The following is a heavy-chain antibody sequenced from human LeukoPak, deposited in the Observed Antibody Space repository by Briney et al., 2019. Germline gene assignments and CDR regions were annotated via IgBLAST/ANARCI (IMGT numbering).Heavy chain of an antibody. CDR1: GYTFNHLG. J-gene: IGHJ2*01. D-gene: IGHD6-13*01. CDR2: ISAYNGDT. Sequence: GASVKVSCKASGYTFNHLGITWVRQAPGQGLEWMGWISAYNGDTIYAQEFQGRVTLTTDTSSTTAYMELRSLRFDDTAIYYCTRDPSNTSGRYQYFDLWGRGTLVTVSS. V-gene: IGHV1-18*01. CDR3: TRDPSNTSGRYQYFDL.